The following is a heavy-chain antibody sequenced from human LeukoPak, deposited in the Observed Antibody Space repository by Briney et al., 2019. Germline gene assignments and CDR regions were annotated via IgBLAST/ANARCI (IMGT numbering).Heavy chain of an antibody. D-gene: IGHD2-15*01. V-gene: IGHV4-39*01. CDR1: GGSISSSSYY. CDR3: ARFNPGGPGDIVVVVAATQVGNWFDP. J-gene: IGHJ5*02. Sequence: PSETLSLTCTVSGGSISSSSYYWGWIRQPPGKGLEWIGSIYYSGSTYYNPSLKSRVTIYVDTSKNQFSLKLSSVTAADTAVYYCARFNPGGPGDIVVVVAATQVGNWFDPWGQGTLVTVSS. CDR2: IYYSGST.